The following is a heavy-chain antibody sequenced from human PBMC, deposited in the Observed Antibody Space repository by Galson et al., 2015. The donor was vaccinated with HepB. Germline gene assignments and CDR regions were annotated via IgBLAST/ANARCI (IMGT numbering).Heavy chain of an antibody. V-gene: IGHV1-46*01. D-gene: IGHD2-21*01. CDR3: AFYCGLGDCYPS. Sequence: SVKVSCKASAHTFTTYFIHWVRQAPGQGLDWMGIINPSGGSTYAQKFQNRVIVTRDTSTTTVYVEMDSLRSEDTAVYYCAFYCGLGDCYPSWGQGTLVTVSS. J-gene: IGHJ5*02. CDR2: INPSGGST. CDR1: AHTFTTYF.